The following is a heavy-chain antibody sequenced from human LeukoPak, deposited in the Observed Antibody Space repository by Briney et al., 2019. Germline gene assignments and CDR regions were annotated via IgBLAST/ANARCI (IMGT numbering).Heavy chain of an antibody. D-gene: IGHD4-17*01. V-gene: IGHV5-51*01. CDR1: GYSFTSSW. Sequence: RGEPLKISCEVSGYSFTSSWIAWVRQMPGKGLEWMGIIYPGDSDTRYSPSFQGQVTISADKSISTAYLQWSSLKASDTAMYYCARAFYYGDYYFDYWGQGTLVTVSS. J-gene: IGHJ4*02. CDR2: IYPGDSDT. CDR3: ARAFYYGDYYFDY.